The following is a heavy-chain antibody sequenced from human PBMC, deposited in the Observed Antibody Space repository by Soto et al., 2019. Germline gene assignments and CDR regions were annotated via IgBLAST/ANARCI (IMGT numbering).Heavy chain of an antibody. V-gene: IGHV3-23*01. J-gene: IGHJ6*02. Sequence: PGGSLRLSCAASGFTFSSYAMSWVRQAPGKGLEWVSAISGSGGSTYYADSVKGRFTISRDNSKNTLYLQMNSLRAEDTAVYYCAKQDITIFGVVTNGMDVWGQGTTVTVSS. D-gene: IGHD3-3*01. CDR1: GFTFSSYA. CDR3: AKQDITIFGVVTNGMDV. CDR2: ISGSGGST.